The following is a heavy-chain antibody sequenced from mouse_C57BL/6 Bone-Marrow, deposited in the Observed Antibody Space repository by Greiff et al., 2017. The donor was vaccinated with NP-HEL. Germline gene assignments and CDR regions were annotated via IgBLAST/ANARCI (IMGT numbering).Heavy chain of an antibody. CDR3: AGAIITTPAWFAY. CDR1: GYTFTSYW. J-gene: IGHJ3*01. CDR2: IHPNSGST. D-gene: IGHD1-1*01. Sequence: VQLQQPGAELVKPGASVKLSCKASGYTFTSYWMHWVKQRPGQGLEWIGMIHPNSGSTNYNEKFKSKATLTVDKSSSTAYMQLSSLTSEDTAVYYCAGAIITTPAWFAYWGQGTLVTVSA. V-gene: IGHV1-64*01.